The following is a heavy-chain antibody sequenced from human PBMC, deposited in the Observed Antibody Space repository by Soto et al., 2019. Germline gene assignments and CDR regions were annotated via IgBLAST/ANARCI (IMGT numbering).Heavy chain of an antibody. J-gene: IGHJ6*02. CDR2: IYYSGST. V-gene: IGHV4-39*01. D-gene: IGHD5-12*01. CDR1: GGSISSSSYY. Sequence: PSETLSLTCTVSGGSISSSSYYWGWIRQPPGKGLEWIGSIYYSGSTYYNPSLKSRVTISVDTSKNQFSLKLSSVTAADTAVYYCASLRRDGYKYYYYYGLAVWGQGTTVTVSS. CDR3: ASLRRDGYKYYYYYGLAV.